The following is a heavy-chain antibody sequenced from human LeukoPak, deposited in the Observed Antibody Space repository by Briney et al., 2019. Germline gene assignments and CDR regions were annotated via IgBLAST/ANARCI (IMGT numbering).Heavy chain of an antibody. CDR3: ARVPGPYYYGSGSYPNWFDP. D-gene: IGHD3-10*01. CDR1: GYTFTGYY. J-gene: IGHJ5*02. CDR2: INPNSGGT. Sequence: ASVKVSCKASGYTFTGYYMHWVRQAPGQGLEWMGWINPNSGGTNYAQKFQGRVTMTRDTSISTAYMELSRLRSDDTAVYYCARVPGPYYYGSGSYPNWFDPWGQGTLVTVSS. V-gene: IGHV1-2*02.